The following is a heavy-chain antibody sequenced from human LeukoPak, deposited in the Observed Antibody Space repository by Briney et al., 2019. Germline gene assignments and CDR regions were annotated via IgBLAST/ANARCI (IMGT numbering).Heavy chain of an antibody. J-gene: IGHJ4*02. D-gene: IGHD1-1*01. CDR1: GYSFTTYW. CDR3: ARGVDFGVTTIDY. CDR2: IYPGNSDT. V-gene: IGHV5-51*01. Sequence: GESLKISCKGSGYSFTTYWIGWVRQMPGKGLEWMGVIYPGNSDTRYSPSFQGQVTISVDKSITTAYLQWSSLKASDTAMYYCARGVDFGVTTIDYWGQGTLVTVSS.